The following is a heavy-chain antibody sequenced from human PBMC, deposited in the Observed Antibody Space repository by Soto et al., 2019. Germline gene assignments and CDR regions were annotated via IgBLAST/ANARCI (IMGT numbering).Heavy chain of an antibody. D-gene: IGHD5-12*01. CDR3: ARDPNIVATMGSIYYYYGMDV. V-gene: IGHV3-74*01. J-gene: IGHJ6*02. CDR2: VNSDESST. CDR1: GFSFSNYY. Sequence: PGGSLRLSCAASGFSFSNYYMHWVRQAPGKGLVWVSRVNSDESSTSYADSVKGRFTISRDNAKKTLYLQMSSLRAEDTAVYYCARDPNIVATMGSIYYYYGMDVWGQGTTVTVSS.